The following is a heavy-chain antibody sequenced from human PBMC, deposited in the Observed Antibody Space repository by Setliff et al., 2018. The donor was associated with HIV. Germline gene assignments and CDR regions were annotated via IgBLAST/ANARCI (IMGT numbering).Heavy chain of an antibody. V-gene: IGHV4-39*07. CDR3: ARVGDSRSSYGMDV. J-gene: IGHJ6*02. CDR1: GGSFTSSTYY. Sequence: PSETLSLTCNVSGGSFTSSTYYWGWIRQPPGKGLEWIGSFHYSGSTSYNPSLRSRVTISVDTSKNQFSLELTSVTAADTAVYYCARVGDSRSSYGMDVWGQGTTVTVSS. CDR2: FHYSGST. D-gene: IGHD6-6*01.